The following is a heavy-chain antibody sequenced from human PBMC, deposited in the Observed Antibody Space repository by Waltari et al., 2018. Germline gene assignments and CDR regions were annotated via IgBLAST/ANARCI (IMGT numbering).Heavy chain of an antibody. CDR3: TREEGGATDY. D-gene: IGHD1-26*01. V-gene: IGHV4-38-2*02. CDR1: GYSISSGYY. Sequence: QVQLQESGPGLVKPSETLSLTCAVPGYSISSGYYWGWIRQPPGKGLEWIGTIYHSGRTFYNPALKRRVTLSVETSKDQFSLKLSSVTAADTAVYYCTREEGGATDYWGQGTLVTVSS. J-gene: IGHJ4*02. CDR2: IYHSGRT.